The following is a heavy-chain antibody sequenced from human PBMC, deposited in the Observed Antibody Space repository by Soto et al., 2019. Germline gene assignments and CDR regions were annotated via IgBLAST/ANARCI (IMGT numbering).Heavy chain of an antibody. V-gene: IGHV4-59*12. CDR3: ARLGGFYQAFDS. CDR2: IYFGGTT. Sequence: PSETLSLTCTVSGGSISGYYWAWIRRPPGKGLEWLGYIYFGGTTTYNPSLKSRLTMSLDTSKNQFSLKLTSVAAADTAVYCCARLGGFYQAFDSWGQGAPVTVSS. CDR1: GGSISGYY. J-gene: IGHJ4*02. D-gene: IGHD3-22*01.